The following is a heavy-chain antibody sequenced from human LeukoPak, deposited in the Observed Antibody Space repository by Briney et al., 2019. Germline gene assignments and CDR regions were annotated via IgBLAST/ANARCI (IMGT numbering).Heavy chain of an antibody. Sequence: SDPVSLMCTLWGRPISRYYWMCLRHPAGRALECVGLVYSSRRPNYNPSLKSRVTMSVDTSKHQFSLQLASVTAAAPAVYYCAKWGTQWEVSLDYWGQGTSVTVSS. CDR2: VYSSRRP. J-gene: IGHJ4*02. V-gene: IGHV4-4*07. CDR3: AKWGTQWEVSLDY. CDR1: GRPISRYY. D-gene: IGHD3-16*01.